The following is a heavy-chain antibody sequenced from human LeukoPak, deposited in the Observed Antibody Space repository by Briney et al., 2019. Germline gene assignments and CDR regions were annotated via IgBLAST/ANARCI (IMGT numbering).Heavy chain of an antibody. CDR2: ISPGRTST. CDR1: GLTLSSYE. J-gene: IGHJ3*02. CDR3: ARDASGPGDKVDI. Sequence: GGSRRLSCVASGLTLSSYEVTWARQAPGEGLEWVAHISPGRTSTQYADSVKGRFTVSRDDVRNSVYLQMNSLGAEDTAVYYCARDASGPGDKVDIWGEGTMVTVS. V-gene: IGHV3-48*03. D-gene: IGHD1-14*01.